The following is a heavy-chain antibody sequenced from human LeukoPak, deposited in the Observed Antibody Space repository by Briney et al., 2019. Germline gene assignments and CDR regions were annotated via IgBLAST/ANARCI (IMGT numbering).Heavy chain of an antibody. CDR3: ARGPYGSENYFDY. J-gene: IGHJ4*02. V-gene: IGHV1-2*02. CDR2: INPNSGGT. Sequence: ASVKVSCKASGYTFTDYHVHWVRQAPGQRLEWMGWINPNSGGTNYAQKFQGRVTMTRDTSISTAYMELSRLRSDDTAVYYCARGPYGSENYFDYWGQGTLATVSS. D-gene: IGHD3-10*01. CDR1: GYTFTDYH.